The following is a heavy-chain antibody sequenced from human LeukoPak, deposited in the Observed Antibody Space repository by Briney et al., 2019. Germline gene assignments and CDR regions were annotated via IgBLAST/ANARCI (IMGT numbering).Heavy chain of an antibody. CDR1: GYTFTSYG. CDR3: ARDRSWYEYYYYYHYMDV. CDR2: ISAYNGNT. V-gene: IGHV1-18*01. J-gene: IGHJ6*03. D-gene: IGHD6-13*01. Sequence: GASVKVSCKASGYTFTSYGISWVRQAPGQGLEWMGWISAYNGNTNYAQKLQGRVTMTTDTSTSTAYMELRSLRSDDTAVYYCARDRSWYEYYYYYHYMDVWGKGTTVTVSS.